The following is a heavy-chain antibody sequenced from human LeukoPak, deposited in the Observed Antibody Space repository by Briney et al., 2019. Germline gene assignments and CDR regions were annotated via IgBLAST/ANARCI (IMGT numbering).Heavy chain of an antibody. J-gene: IGHJ4*02. V-gene: IGHV3-23*01. D-gene: IGHD3-9*01. CDR3: AKWGDYDILTGYYDSDY. CDR2: VSGRDDST. Sequence: GASLRLSCAASGFTFSNYAMSWVRQAPGKGLEWVSAVSGRDDSTYYADSVKGRFTISRDTSKNTLYLQMNSLRAEDTAVYYCAKWGDYDILTGYYDSDYRGQGTLVTVSS. CDR1: GFTFSNYA.